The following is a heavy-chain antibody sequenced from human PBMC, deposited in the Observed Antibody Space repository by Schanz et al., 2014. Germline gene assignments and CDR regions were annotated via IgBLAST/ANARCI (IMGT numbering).Heavy chain of an antibody. CDR3: ARTASHDVWRGYIPHYAFDL. CDR2: IDPNSGGT. Sequence: QVQLVQSGADVKKPGASVKVSCKASGHTLSAYYIHWIRQAPGQGLEWMGWIDPNSGGTNYAQKCKGRVTMTSDTSITTVYMEVNSLTSDDTAVFYCARTASHDVWRGYIPHYAFDLWGQGTVVIVSS. CDR1: GHTLSAYY. V-gene: IGHV1-2*02. D-gene: IGHD3-3*01. J-gene: IGHJ3*01.